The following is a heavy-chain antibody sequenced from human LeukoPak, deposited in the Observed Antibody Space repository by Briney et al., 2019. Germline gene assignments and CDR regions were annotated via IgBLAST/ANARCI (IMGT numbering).Heavy chain of an antibody. CDR3: AMQVGIYGDYNNWFDP. Sequence: SETLSLTCTVSGAPLNNYYWNWVRQPPGKELEWIGNVDYSGSTRYNPSLKSRATMSLDSSKNQFSLRLTSVTAADMAVYYCAMQVGIYGDYNNWFDPWGQGARVTVSS. V-gene: IGHV4-59*08. D-gene: IGHD4-17*01. J-gene: IGHJ5*02. CDR1: GAPLNNYY. CDR2: VDYSGST.